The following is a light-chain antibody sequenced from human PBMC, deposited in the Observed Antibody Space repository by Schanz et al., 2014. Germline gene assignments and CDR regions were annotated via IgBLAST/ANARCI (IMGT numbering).Light chain of an antibody. CDR3: QQYGSSYLT. CDR2: GAS. CDR1: QNVRGYY. J-gene: IGKJ4*01. Sequence: EIVLTQSPGTLSLSPGERATLSCRASQNVRGYYLAWYQQKPGQAPRLLIYGASSRATGIPDRFSGSGSGTDFTLTISRLEPEDFAVYYCQQYGSSYLTFGGGTKVEIK. V-gene: IGKV3-20*01.